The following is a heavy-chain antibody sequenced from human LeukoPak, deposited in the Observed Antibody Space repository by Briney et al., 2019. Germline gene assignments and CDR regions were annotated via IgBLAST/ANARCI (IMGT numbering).Heavy chain of an antibody. Sequence: GESLKISCKGSGYSFTSYWIGWVRHMPGKGLEWMGIIYPGDADTRYSPSFQGQVTISADKSISTAYLQWSSLKASDTAIYYCASLPSGYYFDYWGQGTLVTVSS. V-gene: IGHV5-51*01. CDR3: ASLPSGYYFDY. CDR1: GYSFTSYW. J-gene: IGHJ4*02. D-gene: IGHD3-10*01. CDR2: IYPGDADT.